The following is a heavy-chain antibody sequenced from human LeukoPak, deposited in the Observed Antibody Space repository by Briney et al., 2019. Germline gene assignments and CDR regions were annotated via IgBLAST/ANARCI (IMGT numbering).Heavy chain of an antibody. CDR2: IYRSGTT. Sequence: SETLSLTCTVSVGSISGSYWSWIRQPPGKALEWIVYIYRSGTTSFNPSLKSRVTMSVDTSKNQFSLNLDSVTAADTAVYYCARHTATTYSSSSDWFDPWGQGALVTVSS. V-gene: IGHV4-4*09. CDR3: ARHTATTYSSSSDWFDP. D-gene: IGHD6-6*01. CDR1: VGSISGSY. J-gene: IGHJ5*02.